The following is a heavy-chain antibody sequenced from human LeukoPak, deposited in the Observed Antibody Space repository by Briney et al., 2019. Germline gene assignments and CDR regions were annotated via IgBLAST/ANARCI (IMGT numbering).Heavy chain of an antibody. D-gene: IGHD6-13*01. CDR2: ISSGSSTI. V-gene: IGHV3-48*01. CDR3: AKDKSYSSSSFFDY. CDR1: GFTFNSYS. J-gene: IGHJ4*02. Sequence: PGGSLRLSCAASGFTFNSYSMNWVRQAPGKGLEWVSYISSGSSTIYYADSVKGRFTISRDNSKNTLYLQMNSLRAEDTAVYYCAKDKSYSSSSFFDYWGQGTLVTVSS.